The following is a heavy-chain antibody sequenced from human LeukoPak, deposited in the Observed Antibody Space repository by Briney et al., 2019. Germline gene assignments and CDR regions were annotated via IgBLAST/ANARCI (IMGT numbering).Heavy chain of an antibody. Sequence: SGGSLRLSCAASGFTFSSYSMNWVRQAPGKGLEWVSSISSSSSYIYYADSVKGRFTISRDNAKNSLYLQMNSLRAEDTAVYYCATRYCSIAACRASSYKCMDDWGKGTTVIVSS. D-gene: IGHD2-2*01. CDR2: ISSSSSYI. V-gene: IGHV3-21*01. CDR3: ATRYCSIAACRASSYKCMDD. J-gene: IGHJ6*04. CDR1: GFTFSSYS.